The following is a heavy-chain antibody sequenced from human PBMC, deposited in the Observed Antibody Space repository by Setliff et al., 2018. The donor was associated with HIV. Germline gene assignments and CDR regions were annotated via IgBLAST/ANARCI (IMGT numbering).Heavy chain of an antibody. CDR1: GFIFRNAW. Sequence: GGSLRLSCAASGFIFRNAWMSWVRQGPGKGLEWVGRIRSKGYGSATAYAASVKGRFTISRDDSKNTAYLQMDSLKTEDTAVYYCTRHSTDPWSLLDYWGQGTLVTVSS. CDR2: IRSKGYGSAT. D-gene: IGHD1-1*01. J-gene: IGHJ4*02. CDR3: TRHSTDPWSLLDY. V-gene: IGHV3-73*01.